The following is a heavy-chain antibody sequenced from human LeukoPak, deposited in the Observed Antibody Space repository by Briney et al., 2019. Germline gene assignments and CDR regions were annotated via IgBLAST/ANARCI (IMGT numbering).Heavy chain of an antibody. CDR2: ISDSGTTI. CDR3: ARTKEMATISYFDS. CDR1: GFTFSSYG. D-gene: IGHD5-24*01. J-gene: IGHJ4*02. Sequence: GGSLRLSCAASGFTFSSYGMHWVRQAPGKGLEWVSYISDSGTTIYYADSVKGRFTISRDNAKNSLYLQMNSLRAEDTAVYYCARTKEMATISYFDSWGQGTLVTVSS. V-gene: IGHV3-48*04.